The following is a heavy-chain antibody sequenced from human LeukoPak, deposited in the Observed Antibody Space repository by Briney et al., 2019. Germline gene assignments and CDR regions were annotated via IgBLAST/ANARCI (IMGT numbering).Heavy chain of an antibody. CDR1: SGSISGSTYY. V-gene: IGHV4-39*01. D-gene: IGHD6-19*01. CDR2: IYYSGSA. J-gene: IGHJ4*02. Sequence: SETLSLTCIVSSGSISGSTYYWGWVRQPPGKGLEWIGSIYYSGSAYYKPSLKSRVTISVDTSKNQFSLRLSSVTAADTAGYFCATPISGWHSFVYWGQRALVTVSS. CDR3: ATPISGWHSFVY.